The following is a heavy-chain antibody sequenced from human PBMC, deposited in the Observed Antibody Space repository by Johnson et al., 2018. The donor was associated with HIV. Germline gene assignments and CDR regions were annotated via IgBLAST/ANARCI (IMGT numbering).Heavy chain of an antibody. D-gene: IGHD7-27*01. CDR1: EFTFSSYD. Sequence: QMLLVESGGGVVQPGGSLKLSCAASEFTFSSYDMHWVRQAPGKGLEWVTFIRYDGSNKYYADSVKGRFTISRDNSKNTVYLQMNSLRAEDTAVYYCASSWGNAFDIWGQGTMVTVSS. CDR3: ASSWGNAFDI. J-gene: IGHJ3*02. CDR2: IRYDGSNK. V-gene: IGHV3-30*02.